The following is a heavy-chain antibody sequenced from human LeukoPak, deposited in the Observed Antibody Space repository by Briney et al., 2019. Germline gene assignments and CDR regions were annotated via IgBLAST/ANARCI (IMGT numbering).Heavy chain of an antibody. Sequence: GGSLRLSCAASGFTFSHYWMSWVRQAPGKGLEWVASINQDGSQRGYVDSVKGRFTISRDNAENSLFLQLTSLRVDDTAVFFCARDLQWGFDYWGRGTLVTVSS. D-gene: IGHD3-3*01. CDR1: GFTFSHYW. CDR3: ARDLQWGFDY. V-gene: IGHV3-7*01. CDR2: INQDGSQR. J-gene: IGHJ4*02.